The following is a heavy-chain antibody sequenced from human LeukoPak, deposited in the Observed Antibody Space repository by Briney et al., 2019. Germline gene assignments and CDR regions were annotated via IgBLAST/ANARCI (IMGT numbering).Heavy chain of an antibody. CDR3: ASWALRYFDFDY. J-gene: IGHJ4*02. CDR2: IYYSGGT. V-gene: IGHV4-39*01. CDR1: GGSISSSSYY. D-gene: IGHD3-9*01. Sequence: SETLSLTCTVSGGSISSSSYYWGWIRQPPGKGLEWIGSIYYSGGTYYNPSLKSRVTISVDTSKNQFSLKLSSVTAADTAVYYCASWALRYFDFDYWGQGTLVTVSS.